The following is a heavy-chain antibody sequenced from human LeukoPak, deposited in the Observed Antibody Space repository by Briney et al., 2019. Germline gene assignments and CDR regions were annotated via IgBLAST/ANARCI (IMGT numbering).Heavy chain of an antibody. CDR2: INHSGST. CDR3: ARKVSPGARFDP. CDR1: GGSFSGYY. V-gene: IGHV4-34*01. Sequence: SETLSLTCAVYGGSFSGYYWSWIRQPPGKGLEWIGEINHSGSTNYNPSLKSRVTLSVDTSKNQFSLKLSSVTAADTAVYYCARKVSPGARFDPWGQGTLVTVSS. J-gene: IGHJ5*02. D-gene: IGHD4/OR15-4a*01.